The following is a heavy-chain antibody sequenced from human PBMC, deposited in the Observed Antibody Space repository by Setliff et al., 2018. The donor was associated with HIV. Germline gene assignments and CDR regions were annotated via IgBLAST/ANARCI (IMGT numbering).Heavy chain of an antibody. Sequence: ASVKVSCKASGYTFTSYDFSWVRQAPGQGLEWMGFINPNADHTGYAQKFQGRVTMTSDVTISTAYMELNTLTSDDTAVYFCARGGRVVWWYSDLWGRGTLVTVSS. CDR2: INPNADHT. V-gene: IGHV1-8*02. D-gene: IGHD3-16*01. CDR1: GYTFTSYD. CDR3: ARGGRVVWWYSDL. J-gene: IGHJ2*01.